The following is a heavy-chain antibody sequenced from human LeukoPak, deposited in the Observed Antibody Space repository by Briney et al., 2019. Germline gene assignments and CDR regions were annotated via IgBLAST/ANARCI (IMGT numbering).Heavy chain of an antibody. V-gene: IGHV3-66*01. CDR3: ARDPHNSGSGRYFEN. CDR2: FYSGGTI. Sequence: ETLSLTCAVYGGSFSGYYWSWIRQAPGKGLEWVSVFYSGGTIVYSDSVRGRFIISRDISKNTLYLQMNSLRAEDTAVYCCARDPHNSGSGRYFENWGRGSLVTVSS. J-gene: IGHJ4*02. D-gene: IGHD3-10*01. CDR1: GGSFSGYY.